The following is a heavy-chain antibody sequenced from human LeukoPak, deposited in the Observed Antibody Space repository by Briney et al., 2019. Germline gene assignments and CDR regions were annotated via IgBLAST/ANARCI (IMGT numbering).Heavy chain of an antibody. CDR1: GYTFTSYA. V-gene: IGHV7-4-1*02. Sequence: ASVKVSCKASGYTFTSYAMNWVRQAPGQGLEWMGWINTNTGNPTYAQGFTGRFVFSLDTSVSTAYLQISSLKAEDTAVYYCARDFMPDYYGSGITQAYYYYYYGMDVWGQGTTVTVSS. CDR3: ARDFMPDYYGSGITQAYYYYYYGMDV. D-gene: IGHD3-10*01. J-gene: IGHJ6*02. CDR2: INTNTGNP.